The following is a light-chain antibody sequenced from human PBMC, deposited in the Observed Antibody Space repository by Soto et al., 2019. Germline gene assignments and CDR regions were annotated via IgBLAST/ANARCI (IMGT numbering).Light chain of an antibody. CDR1: QSVSSSY. Sequence: EIVLTQSPGTLSLCPGERATLSLRSSQSVSSSYIAWYQQRNGQTPSLLIYGASTRATGIPDRFSGSGYGTHFTLTISRLETGDFAVYYCQHFGGTTFTFGQGTRLEIK. CDR2: GAS. J-gene: IGKJ5*01. CDR3: QHFGGTTFT. V-gene: IGKV3-20*01.